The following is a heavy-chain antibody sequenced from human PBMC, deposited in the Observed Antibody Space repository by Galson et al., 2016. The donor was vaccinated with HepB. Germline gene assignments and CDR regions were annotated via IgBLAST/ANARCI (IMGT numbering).Heavy chain of an antibody. V-gene: IGHV2-5*02. CDR3: VHSLSSSWYYDRPGPPPYLDY. CDR1: GFSLSTSGVG. CDR2: IYWDDDK. D-gene: IGHD6-13*01. J-gene: IGHJ4*02. Sequence: PALVKPTQTLTLTCTFSGFSLSTSGVGVGWIRQPPGQALEWLALIYWDDDKRYSPSLKSRLTITKDTSKNQVVLRMTNMDPVDTATYYCVHSLSSSWYYDRPGPPPYLDYWGQGTLVTVSS.